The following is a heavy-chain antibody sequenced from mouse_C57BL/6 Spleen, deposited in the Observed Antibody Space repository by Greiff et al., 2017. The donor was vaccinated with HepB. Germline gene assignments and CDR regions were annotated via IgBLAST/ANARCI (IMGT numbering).Heavy chain of an antibody. V-gene: IGHV1-61*01. CDR3: ARSPLSYYGSPPFAY. CDR2: IYPSDSET. J-gene: IGHJ3*01. Sequence: VQLQQPGAELVRPGSSVKLSCKASGYTFTSYWMDWVKQRPGQGLEWIGNIYPSDSETHYNQKFKDKATLTVDKSSSTAYMQLSSLTSEDSAVYYCARSPLSYYGSPPFAYWGQGTLVTVSA. D-gene: IGHD1-1*01. CDR1: GYTFTSYW.